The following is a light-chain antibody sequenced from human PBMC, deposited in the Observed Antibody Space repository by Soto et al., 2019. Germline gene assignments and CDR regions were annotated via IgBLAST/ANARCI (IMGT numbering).Light chain of an antibody. CDR2: DVS. CDR1: SSDVGGYNY. V-gene: IGLV2-14*01. Sequence: QSVLTQPASVSGSPGQSITISCTGTSSDVGGYNYVSWYQQHPGKAPKLMIYDVSNRPSGVSNRCSGSKSGNTAYLTISGHQAEDEADYYCSSYTSSSFYVFGTGTKLTVL. CDR3: SSYTSSSFYV. J-gene: IGLJ1*01.